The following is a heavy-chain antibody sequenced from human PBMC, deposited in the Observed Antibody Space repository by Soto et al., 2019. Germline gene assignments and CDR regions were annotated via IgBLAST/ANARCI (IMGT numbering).Heavy chain of an antibody. CDR1: GGTFSSYA. Sequence: QVQLVQSGAEVKKPGSSVKVSCKASGGTFSSYAISWVRQAPGQGLEWMGGSIPIFGTANYAQKFQGRVTITADKSPSTAYMELSSLRSEDTAVYYCARSTSCGVVTKYYYYYYGMDVWGQGPTVTFSS. CDR2: SIPIFGTA. CDR3: ARSTSCGVVTKYYYYYYGMDV. V-gene: IGHV1-69*06. D-gene: IGHD3-3*01. J-gene: IGHJ6*02.